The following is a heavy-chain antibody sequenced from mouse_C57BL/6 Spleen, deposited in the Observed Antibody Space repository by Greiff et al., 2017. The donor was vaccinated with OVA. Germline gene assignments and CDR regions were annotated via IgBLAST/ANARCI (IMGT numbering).Heavy chain of an antibody. CDR2: INPSNGGT. Sequence: VQLQQPGTELVKPGASVKLSCKASGYTFTSYWMHWVKQRPGQGLEWIGNINPSNGGTNYNEKFKSKATLTVDKSSSTAYMQLSSLTSEDSAVYYCAREGLPGAYYSNPYAMDYWGQGTSVTVSS. CDR3: AREGLPGAYYSNPYAMDY. CDR1: GYTFTSYW. J-gene: IGHJ4*01. D-gene: IGHD2-5*01. V-gene: IGHV1-53*01.